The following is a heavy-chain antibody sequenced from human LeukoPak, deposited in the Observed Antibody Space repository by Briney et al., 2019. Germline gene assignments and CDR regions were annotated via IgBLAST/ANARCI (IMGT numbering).Heavy chain of an antibody. CDR1: GFIFSNYG. Sequence: PGESLRLSCEASGFIFSNYGMHWVRQAPGKGLGWLALIWYDGQTKFYADSVKGRFTISRDNSGNTLFLHMTSLRVEDTAVYYCAREWGRIAVAGGPGYWGQGALVTVSS. CDR3: AREWGRIAVAGGPGY. V-gene: IGHV3-33*01. CDR2: IWYDGQTK. D-gene: IGHD6-19*01. J-gene: IGHJ4*02.